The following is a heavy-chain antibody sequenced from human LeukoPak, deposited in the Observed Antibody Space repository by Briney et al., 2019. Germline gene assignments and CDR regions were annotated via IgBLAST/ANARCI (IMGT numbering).Heavy chain of an antibody. J-gene: IGHJ5*02. Sequence: SETLSLTCAVSGGSISSSNWWSWVRQPPGKGLEWIGEIYHSGSTNYNPSLKSRVTISVDKSKNQFSLKLSSVTAADPAVYYCAREIDSSGWYVRWFDPWGQGTLVTVSS. V-gene: IGHV4-4*02. CDR3: AREIDSSGWYVRWFDP. D-gene: IGHD6-19*01. CDR1: GGSISSSNW. CDR2: IYHSGST.